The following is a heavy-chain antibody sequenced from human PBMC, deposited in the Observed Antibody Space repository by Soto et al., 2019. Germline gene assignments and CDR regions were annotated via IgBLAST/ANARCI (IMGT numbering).Heavy chain of an antibody. CDR3: AKDRGSSSGVLAHFDY. CDR2: ISGSGGST. CDR1: GFTFSSYA. D-gene: IGHD6-6*01. V-gene: IGHV3-23*01. Sequence: PGGSLRLSCAASGFTFSSYAMSWVRQAPGKGLEWVSAISGSGGSTYYADSVKGRFTIPRDNSKNTLYLQMNSLRAEDTAVYYCAKDRGSSSGVLAHFDYWGQGTLVTVSS. J-gene: IGHJ4*02.